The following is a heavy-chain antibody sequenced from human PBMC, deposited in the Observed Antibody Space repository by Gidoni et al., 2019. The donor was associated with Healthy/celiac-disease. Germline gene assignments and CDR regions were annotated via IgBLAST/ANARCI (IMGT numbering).Heavy chain of an antibody. D-gene: IGHD3-16*02. CDR2: INHSGST. J-gene: IGHJ4*02. V-gene: IGHV4-34*01. CDR3: ARGRIMITFGGVIADSGFDY. CDR1: GGSFSGYY. Sequence: QVQLQQWGAGLLKPSETLSLTCAVYGGSFSGYYWSWIRQPPGKGLEWIGEINHSGSTNYNPSLKSRVTISVDTSKNQFSLKLSSVTAADTAVYYCARGRIMITFGGVIADSGFDYWGQGTLVTVSS.